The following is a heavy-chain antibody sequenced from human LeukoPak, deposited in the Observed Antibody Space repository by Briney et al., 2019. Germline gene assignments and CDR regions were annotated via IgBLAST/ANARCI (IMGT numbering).Heavy chain of an antibody. CDR3: ARASGSYWWFDS. CDR2: VNPNSGDT. J-gene: IGHJ5*01. Sequence: TSVKVSCKASGYTFTGYYMHWVRQAPGQGLEWMGCVNPNSGDTNYAQKFQGSVTMTRDTSISTVYMELSRLRSDDTAVYYCARASGSYWWFDSWGQGTLVTVSS. V-gene: IGHV1-2*02. CDR1: GYTFTGYY. D-gene: IGHD1-26*01.